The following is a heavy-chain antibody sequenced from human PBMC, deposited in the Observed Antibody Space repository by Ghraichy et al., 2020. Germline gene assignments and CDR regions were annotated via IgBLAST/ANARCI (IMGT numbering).Heavy chain of an antibody. CDR1: GIPFSKAW. CDR2: IKSKSDGETT. J-gene: IGHJ4*02. Sequence: GGSLRLSCVASGIPFSKAWMSWVRQAPGKGPEWVGRIKSKSDGETTDYAAPVKGRFSISRDDSKNTMYLQMNSLKTEDTAVYFCTTVGIQVLQGVIYYFDNWGQGTLVTVSS. CDR3: TTVGIQVLQGVIYYFDN. D-gene: IGHD3-10*01. V-gene: IGHV3-15*01.